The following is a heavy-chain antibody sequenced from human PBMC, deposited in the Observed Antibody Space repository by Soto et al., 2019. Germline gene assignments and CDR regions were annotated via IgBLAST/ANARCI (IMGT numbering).Heavy chain of an antibody. CDR3: ARTYVPGIAGFDP. D-gene: IGHD1-1*01. Sequence: LXLSCAASGFTFSNYFMHWVRQVPGEGLVWVSRMSGDGKTISYADSVKGRFTISRDNAKNTLYLQMNSLRVEDTAVYYCARTYVPGIAGFDPWGQGTLVTVSS. J-gene: IGHJ5*02. CDR2: MSGDGKTI. CDR1: GFTFSNYF. V-gene: IGHV3-74*01.